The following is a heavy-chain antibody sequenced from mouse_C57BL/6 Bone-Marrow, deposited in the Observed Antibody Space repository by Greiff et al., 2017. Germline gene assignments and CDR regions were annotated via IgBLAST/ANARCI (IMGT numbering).Heavy chain of an antibody. D-gene: IGHD1-1*01. J-gene: IGHJ1*03. Sequence: EVMLVESGGDLVKPGGSLKLSCAASGFTFSSYGMSWVRQTPDKRLEWVATSSSGGSYTYYPDSVKGRFTISRDNAKNTLYLQMSSLKSEDTAMYYCASNYYGSSYDWYFDVWGTGTTVTVSS. CDR3: ASNYYGSSYDWYFDV. CDR1: GFTFSSYG. CDR2: SSSGGSYT. V-gene: IGHV5-6*01.